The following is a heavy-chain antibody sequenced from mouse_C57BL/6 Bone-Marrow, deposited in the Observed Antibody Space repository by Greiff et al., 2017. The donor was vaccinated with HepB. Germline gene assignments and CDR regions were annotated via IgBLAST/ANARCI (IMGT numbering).Heavy chain of an antibody. D-gene: IGHD1-1*01. CDR3: AREGGSSYDFDY. Sequence: EVHLVESEGGLVQPGRSMKLSCTASGFTFSDYYMAWVRQVPEKGLEWVANISYDGSSTYYLDSLKSRFIISRDNAKNILYLQMSSLKSEDTATYYCAREGGSSYDFDYWGQGTTLTVSS. CDR1: GFTFSDYY. J-gene: IGHJ2*01. CDR2: ISYDGSST. V-gene: IGHV5-16*01.